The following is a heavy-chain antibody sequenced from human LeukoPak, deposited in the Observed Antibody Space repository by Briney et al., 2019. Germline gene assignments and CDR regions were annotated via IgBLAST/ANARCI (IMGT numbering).Heavy chain of an antibody. D-gene: IGHD3-22*01. CDR3: AREGYYDSSGYSGSVNAFDI. V-gene: IGHV4-38-2*02. CDR2: IYHSGST. CDR1: GYSISSGYY. J-gene: IGHJ3*02. Sequence: PSETLSLTCTVSGYSISSGYYWGWIRQPPGKGLEWIGSIYHSGSTYYNPSLTSRVTISVDTSKNQFSLKLSSVTAADTAVYYCAREGYYDSSGYSGSVNAFDIWGQGTMVTVSS.